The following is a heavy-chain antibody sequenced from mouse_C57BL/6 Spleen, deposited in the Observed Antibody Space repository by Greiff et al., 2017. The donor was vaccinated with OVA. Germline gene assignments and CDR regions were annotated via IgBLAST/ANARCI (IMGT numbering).Heavy chain of an antibody. J-gene: IGHJ1*03. D-gene: IGHD1-1*01. CDR3: ARSIYGSSYWYFDV. Sequence: QVQLQQPGTELVKPGASVKLSCKASGYTFPSYWMHWVKQRPGQGLEWIGNINPSNGGTNYNEKFKSKATLTVDKSSSTAYMQLSSLTSEDSAVYYCARSIYGSSYWYFDVWGTGTTVTVSS. CDR1: GYTFPSYW. CDR2: INPSNGGT. V-gene: IGHV1-53*01.